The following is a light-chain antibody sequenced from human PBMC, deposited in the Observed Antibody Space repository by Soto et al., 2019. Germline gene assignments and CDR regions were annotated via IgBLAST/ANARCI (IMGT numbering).Light chain of an antibody. J-gene: IGLJ3*02. CDR1: SSDVGGYNF. CDR2: EVN. V-gene: IGLV2-14*01. CDR3: SSYTSSSTNWV. Sequence: QSALTQPASVSGSPGQSITISCTGTSSDVGGYNFVSWYQQHPGKAPKLMIYEVNNRPSGVSNRFSGSKSGNTASLTISGLQAEDEADYYCSSYTSSSTNWVFGGGTQLTVL.